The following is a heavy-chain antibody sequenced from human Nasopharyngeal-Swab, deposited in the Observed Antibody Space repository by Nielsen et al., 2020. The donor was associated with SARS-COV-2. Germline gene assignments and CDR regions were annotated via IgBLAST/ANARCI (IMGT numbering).Heavy chain of an antibody. CDR1: GFTFGVYW. Sequence: GGSLRLSCAATGFTFGVYWTHWVRHSSGKGLVWDSRIEGDGSSTYYADSVSGRFTISRDNARNTLYLQTNSLRVDDTAVYYCARGGYFYHGAFDIWGQGTMVTVSS. V-gene: IGHV3-74*01. CDR2: IEGDGSST. CDR3: ARGGYFYHGAFDI. D-gene: IGHD5-12*01. J-gene: IGHJ3*02.